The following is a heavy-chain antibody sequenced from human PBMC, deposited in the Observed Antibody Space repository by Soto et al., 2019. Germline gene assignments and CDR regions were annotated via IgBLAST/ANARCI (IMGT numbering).Heavy chain of an antibody. J-gene: IGHJ6*03. D-gene: IGHD2-15*01. CDR1: GFTFDDYA. CDR2: ISWNSGSI. V-gene: IGHV3-9*01. CDR3: AKEGDCSGGSCYSSGGYYYYYMDV. Sequence: EVQLVESGGGLVQPGRSLRLSCAASGFTFDDYAMHWVRQAPGKGLEWVSGISWNSGSIGYADSVKGRFTISRDNAKNSLYLQMNSLRAEDTALYYCAKEGDCSGGSCYSSGGYYYYYMDVWGKGTTVTVSS.